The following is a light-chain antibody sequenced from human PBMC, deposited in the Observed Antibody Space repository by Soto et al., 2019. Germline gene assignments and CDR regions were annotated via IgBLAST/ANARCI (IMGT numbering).Light chain of an antibody. Sequence: EVVWTQSPATVSLSPGDRATLSCRASQSISNFLAWYQQKPGQAPRLLVYDASVRATGIPDRFSGSGSGTDFTLTISRLEPEDFAMYYCQQRSNWPPFTFGPGTKVDIK. CDR2: DAS. CDR3: QQRSNWPPFT. J-gene: IGKJ3*01. CDR1: QSISNF. V-gene: IGKV3-11*01.